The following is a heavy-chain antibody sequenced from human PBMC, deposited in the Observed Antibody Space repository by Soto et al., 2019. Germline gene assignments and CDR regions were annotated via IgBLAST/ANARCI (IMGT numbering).Heavy chain of an antibody. CDR1: GGSISSGDYY. D-gene: IGHD2-2*01. Sequence: QVQLQESGPGLVKPSQTLSLTCTVSGGSISSGDYYWSWIRQPPGKGLEWIGYIYYSGSTSYNPSLKSRVTISVDTSKNQFSLKLSSVTAADTAVYYCARAGCSSTSCYEGVGWFDPWGQGTLVTVSS. CDR2: IYYSGST. CDR3: ARAGCSSTSCYEGVGWFDP. J-gene: IGHJ5*02. V-gene: IGHV4-30-4*01.